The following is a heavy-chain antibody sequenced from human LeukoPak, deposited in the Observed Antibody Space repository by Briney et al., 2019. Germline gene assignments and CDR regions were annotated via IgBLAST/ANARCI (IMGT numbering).Heavy chain of an antibody. CDR3: ARDSVHVLRFLEWLSAGYYYYYGMDV. CDR1: GYTFTGYY. CDR2: INPNSGGT. D-gene: IGHD3-3*01. Sequence: GASVKVSCKASGYTFTGYYMHWVRQAPGQGLEWMGWINPNSGGTNYAQEFQGRVTMTRDTSISTAYMELSRLRSDDTAVYYCARDSVHVLRFLEWLSAGYYYYYGMDVWGQGTTVTVSS. J-gene: IGHJ6*02. V-gene: IGHV1-2*02.